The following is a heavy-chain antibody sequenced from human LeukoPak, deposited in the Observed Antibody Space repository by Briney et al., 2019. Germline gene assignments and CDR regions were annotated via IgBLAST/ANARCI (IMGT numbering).Heavy chain of an antibody. V-gene: IGHV3-74*01. J-gene: IGHJ1*01. D-gene: IGHD3-22*01. CDR2: INTDGSGT. CDR3: ATPNYYDSRGCWGGFQD. CDR1: GFSFGGYW. Sequence: GSLRLSCVASGFSFGGYWMHWVRQAPGKGLVWVSLINTDGSGTSYADSVRGRFTISRDNAKNTLYLQMNGLRTEDTAVYYCATPNYYDSRGCWGGFQDWGQGTLVTVSS.